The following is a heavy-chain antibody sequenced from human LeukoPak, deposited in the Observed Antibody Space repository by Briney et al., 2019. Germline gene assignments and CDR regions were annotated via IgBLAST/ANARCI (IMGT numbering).Heavy chain of an antibody. J-gene: IGHJ5*02. CDR1: GGSISNYY. D-gene: IGHD1-1*01. V-gene: IGHV4-4*07. CDR3: ASGLRTGDWFDP. CDR2: IYISGST. Sequence: PSETLSLTCTVSGGSISNYYWSRIRQPAGKGLEWLGRIYISGSTNYNPSLKSRVTISVDKSKNQFSLKLNSVTAADTAVYYCASGLRTGDWFDPWGQGTLVTVSS.